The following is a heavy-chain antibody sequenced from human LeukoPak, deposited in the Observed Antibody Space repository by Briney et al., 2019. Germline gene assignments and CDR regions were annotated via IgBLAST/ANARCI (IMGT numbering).Heavy chain of an antibody. V-gene: IGHV3-48*02. CDR2: ISGSSSVI. CDR1: GFALSTYS. CDR3: AREAGYGSGWFGY. Sequence: SGGSLRLSCVASGFALSTYSMTWVRQAPGKGLEWVSYISGSSSVIHYADSVKGRFTISRDNGKNSLYLQMNSLRDEDTAVYYCAREAGYGSGWFGYWGQGTLVTVSS. D-gene: IGHD6-19*01. J-gene: IGHJ4*02.